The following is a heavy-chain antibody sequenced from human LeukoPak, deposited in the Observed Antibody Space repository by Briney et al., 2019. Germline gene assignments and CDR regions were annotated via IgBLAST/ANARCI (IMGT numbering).Heavy chain of an antibody. CDR1: GGSISSSGYY. CDR3: ARDPIIAAAGKNYYYGMDV. Sequence: SQTLSLTCTVSGGSISSSGYYWSWIRQHPGTGLEWIGYIYYSGSTYYNPSLKSRVTISVDTSKNQFSLKLSSVTAADTAVYYCARDPIIAAAGKNYYYGMDVWGQGTTVTVSS. D-gene: IGHD6-13*01. J-gene: IGHJ6*02. V-gene: IGHV4-31*03. CDR2: IYYSGST.